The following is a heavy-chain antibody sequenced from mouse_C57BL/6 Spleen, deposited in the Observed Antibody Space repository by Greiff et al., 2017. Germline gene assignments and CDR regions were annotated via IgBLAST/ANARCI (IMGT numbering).Heavy chain of an antibody. D-gene: IGHD2-4*01. CDR1: GFTFSDYG. CDR3: ANIYYDYDWYFDV. V-gene: IGHV5-17*01. J-gene: IGHJ1*03. Sequence: EVKLMESGGGLVKPGGSLKLSCAASGFTFSDYGMHWVRQAPETGLEWVAYISSGSSTIYYADTVKGRFTISRDNAKNTLFLQMTSLRSEDTAMYYCANIYYDYDWYFDVWGTGTTVTVSS. CDR2: ISSGSSTI.